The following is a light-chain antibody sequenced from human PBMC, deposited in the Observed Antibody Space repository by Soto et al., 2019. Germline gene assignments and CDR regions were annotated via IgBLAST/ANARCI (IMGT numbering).Light chain of an antibody. CDR2: RAS. CDR1: QTIYSN. Sequence: IVMTQSPATLSVSPGYTASLSCRAGQTIYSNVAWYQQRPGQAPRLIIYRASSRATGVPARFSGSGSGTEFTLTISSLQSEDFALYYCQQYQNLWTFGQGTTGDIK. CDR3: QQYQNLWT. J-gene: IGKJ1*01. V-gene: IGKV3-15*01.